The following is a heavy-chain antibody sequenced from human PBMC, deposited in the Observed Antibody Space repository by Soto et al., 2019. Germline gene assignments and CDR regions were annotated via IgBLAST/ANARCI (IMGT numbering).Heavy chain of an antibody. CDR1: GYSFSNYW. J-gene: IGHJ4*02. V-gene: IGHV5-10-1*01. Sequence: GESLKISCKASGYSFSNYWISWVRQVPGKGLEWMGRIDPSDSFINYSPSFQGHVTFSVDKSLNTAYVQWSSLKASDTAVYYCATFYYGSGSPSYAYWGQGTLVTVSS. D-gene: IGHD3-10*01. CDR2: IDPSDSFI. CDR3: ATFYYGSGSPSYAY.